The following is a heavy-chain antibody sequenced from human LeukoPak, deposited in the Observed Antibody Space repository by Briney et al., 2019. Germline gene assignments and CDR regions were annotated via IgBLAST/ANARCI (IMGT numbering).Heavy chain of an antibody. CDR2: ISYDGSNK. Sequence: GGSLRLSCAASGFTFSSYAMHWVRQAPGKGLEWVAVISYDGSNKYYAGSVKGRFTISRDNSKNTLYLQMNSLRAEDTAVYYCARDLEGWGQGTLVTVSS. CDR1: GFTFSSYA. J-gene: IGHJ4*02. D-gene: IGHD3-3*01. V-gene: IGHV3-30*04. CDR3: ARDLEG.